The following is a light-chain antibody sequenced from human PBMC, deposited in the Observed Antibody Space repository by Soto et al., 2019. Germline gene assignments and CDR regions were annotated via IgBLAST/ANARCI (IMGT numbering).Light chain of an antibody. CDR1: QSIDSW. CDR2: KAS. J-gene: IGKJ1*01. V-gene: IGKV1-5*03. Sequence: VQMTQSPSTMSASVGDRFTITCLASQSIDSWLAWYQQKPGKAPKFLMYKASNLESGVPSRFSGSGSETEFTLTISSLQPDDFAIYYCQHYKSYPWTFGQGTKVDIK. CDR3: QHYKSYPWT.